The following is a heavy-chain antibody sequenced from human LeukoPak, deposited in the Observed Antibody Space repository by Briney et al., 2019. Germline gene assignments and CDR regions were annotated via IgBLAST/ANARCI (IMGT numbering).Heavy chain of an antibody. CDR2: INSDGSST. CDR3: ARDNYDILTGSDNYYGMDV. J-gene: IGHJ6*02. Sequence: GGSLRLSCAASGFTFSSYWMHWVRQAPGKGLVWVSRINSDGSSTSYADSVKGRFTISRDNAKNSLYLQMNSLRAEDTAVYYCARDNYDILTGSDNYYGMDVWGQGTTVTVSS. CDR1: GFTFSSYW. D-gene: IGHD3-9*01. V-gene: IGHV3-74*01.